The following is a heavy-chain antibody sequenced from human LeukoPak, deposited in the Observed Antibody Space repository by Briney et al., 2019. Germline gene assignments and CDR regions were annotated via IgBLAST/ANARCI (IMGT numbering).Heavy chain of an antibody. CDR2: IIPILGIA. D-gene: IGHD1-26*01. J-gene: IGHJ4*02. Sequence: SVKVSCKASGGTFSSYAISWVRQAPGQGLEWMGRIIPILGIANYAQKFQGRVTITADKSTSTAYMELSSLRSEDTAVYYCGSRKGSGSYEYYFDYWGQGTLVTVSS. V-gene: IGHV1-69*04. CDR3: GSRKGSGSYEYYFDY. CDR1: GGTFSSYA.